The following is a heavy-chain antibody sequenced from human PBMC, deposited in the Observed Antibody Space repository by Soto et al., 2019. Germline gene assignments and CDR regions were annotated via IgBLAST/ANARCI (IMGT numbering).Heavy chain of an antibody. D-gene: IGHD1-1*01. V-gene: IGHV3-7*01. Sequence: GGSLRLSCAASGFTFSSYWMSWVRQAPGKGLEWVANIKQDGSEKYYVDSVKGRFTISRDNAKNSVYLQMNSLTAEDTAVYYWARGSTGFDYYGMDVWGQGTTVTVSS. CDR1: GFTFSSYW. CDR2: IKQDGSEK. CDR3: ARGSTGFDYYGMDV. J-gene: IGHJ6*02.